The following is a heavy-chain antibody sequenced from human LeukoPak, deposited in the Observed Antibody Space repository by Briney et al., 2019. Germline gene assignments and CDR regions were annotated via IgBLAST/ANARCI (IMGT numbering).Heavy chain of an antibody. D-gene: IGHD6-13*01. CDR3: ARGLVVAGGGNAFDI. Sequence: SQTLSLTCVISGDSVSSNIAAWTWIRQSPSRGLEWLGRTYYRSRWFYEYAVSVKGRITIYLDTSKNQLSLELNSVTPEDTAVYYCARGLVVAGGGNAFDIWGQGTMVTVSS. J-gene: IGHJ3*02. V-gene: IGHV6-1*01. CDR1: GDSVSSNIAA. CDR2: TYYRSRWFY.